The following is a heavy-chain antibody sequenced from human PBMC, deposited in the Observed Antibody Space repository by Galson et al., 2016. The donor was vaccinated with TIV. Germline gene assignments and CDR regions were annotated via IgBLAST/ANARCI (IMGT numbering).Heavy chain of an antibody. CDR2: ISAYTGNT. Sequence: SVKVSCKASGYTFRTYGISWVRQAPGQGLEWMGWISAYTGNTNYAQKVQGRLTMTTDSSTSTAYMELRSLKSDDTAVDYCARSLVQGVVSQYHGMDGWGRGTTVTVSS. CDR3: ARSLVQGVVSQYHGMDG. V-gene: IGHV1-18*01. D-gene: IGHD3-10*01. J-gene: IGHJ6*02. CDR1: GYTFRTYG.